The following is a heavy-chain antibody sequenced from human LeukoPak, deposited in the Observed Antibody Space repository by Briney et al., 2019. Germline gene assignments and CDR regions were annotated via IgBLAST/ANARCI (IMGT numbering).Heavy chain of an antibody. CDR3: AREVRTTVTTVGLDY. CDR2: INPNSGGT. J-gene: IGHJ4*02. CDR1: GYTFTGYY. D-gene: IGHD4-17*01. V-gene: IGHV1-2*02. Sequence: ASVKVSCKASGYTFTGYYMHWVRQAPGQGLEWMGWINPNSGGTNYAQKFQGRVTMTRDTSISTAYMELSRLRSNDTAVYYCAREVRTTVTTVGLDYWGQGTLVTVSS.